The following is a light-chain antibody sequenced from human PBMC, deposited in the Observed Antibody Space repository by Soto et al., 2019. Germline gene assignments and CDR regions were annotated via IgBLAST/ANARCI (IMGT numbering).Light chain of an antibody. CDR1: QSLGRR. CDR2: GTS. J-gene: IGKJ2*01. Sequence: DIQMTQSPSSLSASVGDRVTITCRASQSLGRRLTWYQQKPGEAPKLLIYGTSNLQNGVPSRFSGSGSETDFTLTISSLQPEDFATYYCQQGFGPPYTFGQGTKLE. CDR3: QQGFGPPYT. V-gene: IGKV1-39*01.